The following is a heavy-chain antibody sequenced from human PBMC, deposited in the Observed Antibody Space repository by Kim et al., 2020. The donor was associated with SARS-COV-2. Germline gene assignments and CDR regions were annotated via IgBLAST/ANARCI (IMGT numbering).Heavy chain of an antibody. CDR3: AKDHLGEKGDY. CDR2: IYSDGTTT. D-gene: IGHD3-10*01. CDR1: GFTFSSYA. V-gene: IGHV3-23*03. Sequence: GGSLRLSCAASGFTFSSYAMSWVRQAPGKGLGWVSVIYSDGTTTFYADSVKGRFAVSRDNSKNTLYLQMNSLRAEDTAIYYCAKDHLGEKGDYRGQGTLGSVS. J-gene: IGHJ4*02.